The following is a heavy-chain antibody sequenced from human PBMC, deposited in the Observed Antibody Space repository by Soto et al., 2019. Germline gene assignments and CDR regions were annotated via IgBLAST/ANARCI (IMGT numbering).Heavy chain of an antibody. Sequence: GGSLRLSCAASGFTFSSYAMHWVRQAPGKGLEWVAVISYDGSNKYYADSVKGRFTISRDNSKNTLYLQMNSLRAEDTAVYYCATLWFGEKLYYYGMDVWGQGTTVTVSS. CDR3: ATLWFGEKLYYYGMDV. J-gene: IGHJ6*02. V-gene: IGHV3-30-3*01. CDR1: GFTFSSYA. CDR2: ISYDGSNK. D-gene: IGHD3-10*01.